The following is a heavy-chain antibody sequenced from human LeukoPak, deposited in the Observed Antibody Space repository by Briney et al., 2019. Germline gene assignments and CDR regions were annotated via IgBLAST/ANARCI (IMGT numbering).Heavy chain of an antibody. D-gene: IGHD6-19*01. CDR1: GYTFSGYY. Sequence: ASVKVSCKASGYTFSGYYMHWVRQAPGQGLEWMGWINPDSGDTKYAQKFRGRVTMTRDTSINTAFMELSSLIFDDTAVYYCARDQGSSGWSDFDYWGQGTLVTVSS. CDR3: ARDQGSSGWSDFDY. CDR2: INPDSGDT. J-gene: IGHJ4*02. V-gene: IGHV1-2*02.